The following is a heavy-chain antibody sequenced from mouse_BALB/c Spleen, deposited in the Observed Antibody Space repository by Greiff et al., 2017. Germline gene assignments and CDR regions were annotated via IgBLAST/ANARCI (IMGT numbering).Heavy chain of an antibody. CDR3: ARDSGYSNFPIDY. D-gene: IGHD2-3*01. J-gene: IGHJ4*01. CDR2: INPSNGRT. V-gene: IGHV1S81*02. Sequence: QVQLQQPGAELVKPGASVKLSCKASGYTFTSYWMHWVKQRPGQGLEWIGEINPSNGRTNYNEKFKSKATLTVDKSSSTAYMQLSSLTSEDSAVYYCARDSGYSNFPIDYWGQGTTLTVSS. CDR1: GYTFTSYW.